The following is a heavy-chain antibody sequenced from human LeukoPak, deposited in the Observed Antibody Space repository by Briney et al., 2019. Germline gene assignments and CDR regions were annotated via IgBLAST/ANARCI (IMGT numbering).Heavy chain of an antibody. CDR3: ARSQGRGRIMVATAGYYFDY. D-gene: IGHD5-12*01. CDR2: ISAYNGNT. V-gene: IGHV1-18*01. Sequence: GASVKVSCKASGYTFTSYGISWVRQAPGQGLEWMGWISAYNGNTNYAQKLQGRVTMTTDTSTSTAYMELRSLRSDDTAVYCCARSQGRGRIMVATAGYYFDYWGQGTLVTVSS. CDR1: GYTFTSYG. J-gene: IGHJ4*02.